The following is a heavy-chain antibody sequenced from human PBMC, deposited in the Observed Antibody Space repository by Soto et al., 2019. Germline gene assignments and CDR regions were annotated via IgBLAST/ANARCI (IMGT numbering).Heavy chain of an antibody. Sequence: EVQLVESGGGLVKPGGSLRLSCAASGFTFSSYTMNWVRQAPGKGLEWVSSISSSSSYIYYADSVKGRFTISRDNAKNSLYLQMNSLRAEDTAVYYCARDWRGDYYFGYWGQGTLVTVSS. D-gene: IGHD3-3*01. V-gene: IGHV3-21*01. CDR1: GFTFSSYT. J-gene: IGHJ4*02. CDR3: ARDWRGDYYFGY. CDR2: ISSSSSYI.